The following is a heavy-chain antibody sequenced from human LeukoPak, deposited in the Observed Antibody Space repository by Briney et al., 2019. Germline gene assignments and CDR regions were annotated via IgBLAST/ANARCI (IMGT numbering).Heavy chain of an antibody. V-gene: IGHV3-23*01. CDR1: GFTFSSYA. CDR2: ISGSGGST. CDR3: AKDREAYYDFWSGYYSFDY. D-gene: IGHD3-3*01. J-gene: IGHJ4*02. Sequence: GGSLRLSCAASGFTFSSYAMSWVRQAPGKGLEWASAISGSGGSTYYADSVKGRFTISRDNSKNTLYLQMNSLRAEDTAVYYCAKDREAYYDFWSGYYSFDYWGQGTLVTVSS.